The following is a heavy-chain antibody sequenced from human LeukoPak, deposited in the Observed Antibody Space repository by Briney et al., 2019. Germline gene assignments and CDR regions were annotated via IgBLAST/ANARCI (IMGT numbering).Heavy chain of an antibody. Sequence: TGGSLRLSCAASGFTFSSYALSWVRQAPGKGLEWVSAISDSGDYTYYADSVKGRFTISRDNSKNTLYLQMNSLRAEDTAVYYCSKETATVGGTREYWGQGTLVTVSS. J-gene: IGHJ4*02. CDR3: SKETATVGGTREY. V-gene: IGHV3-23*01. CDR2: ISDSGDYT. D-gene: IGHD6-19*01. CDR1: GFTFSSYA.